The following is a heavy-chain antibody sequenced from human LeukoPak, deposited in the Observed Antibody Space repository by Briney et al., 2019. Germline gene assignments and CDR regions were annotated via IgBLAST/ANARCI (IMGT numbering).Heavy chain of an antibody. CDR1: GFTFSTYS. CDR3: ARLGYCSSTSCYQYYFDY. J-gene: IGHJ4*02. Sequence: GGSLRLSCAASGFTFSTYSMNWVRQAPGKGLEWVSSIGTSSSYIYYADSVKGRFTISRDNAKNSLYLQMNSLRAEDTAVYYCARLGYCSSTSCYQYYFDYWGQGTLVTVSS. D-gene: IGHD2-2*01. V-gene: IGHV3-21*01. CDR2: IGTSSSYI.